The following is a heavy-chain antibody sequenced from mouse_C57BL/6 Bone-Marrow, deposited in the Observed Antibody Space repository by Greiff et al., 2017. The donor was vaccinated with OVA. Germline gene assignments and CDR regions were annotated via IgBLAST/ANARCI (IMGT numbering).Heavy chain of an antibody. D-gene: IGHD1-1*01. CDR1: GYTFTSYW. J-gene: IGHJ4*01. CDR3: TKSLYGSYAMDY. V-gene: IGHV1-5*01. Sequence: EVQLQESGTVLARPGASVKMSCKTSGYTFTSYWMHWVKQRPGQGLEWIGAIYPGNSDTSYNQKFKGKAKLTAVTSASTAYMELSSLTNEDSAVYYCTKSLYGSYAMDYWGQGTSVTVSS. CDR2: IYPGNSDT.